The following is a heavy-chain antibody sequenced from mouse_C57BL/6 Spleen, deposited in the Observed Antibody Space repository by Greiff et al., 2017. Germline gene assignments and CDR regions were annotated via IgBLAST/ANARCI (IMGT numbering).Heavy chain of an antibody. J-gene: IGHJ1*03. Sequence: EVKVVESGGGLVKPGGSLKISCAASGFTFSSYAMSWVRQTPEKRLEWVATLSDGGSYTYYPDNVKGRFTIARDNAKNNLYLQMSHLKSEDTAMYYCARDPSANWDVYWYFDFWGTGTTVTVSS. CDR3: ARDPSANWDVYWYFDF. CDR2: LSDGGSYT. CDR1: GFTFSSYA. V-gene: IGHV5-4*01. D-gene: IGHD4-1*01.